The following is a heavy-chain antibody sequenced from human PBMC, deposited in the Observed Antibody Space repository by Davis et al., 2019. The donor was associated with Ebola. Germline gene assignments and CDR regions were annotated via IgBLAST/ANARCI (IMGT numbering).Heavy chain of an antibody. CDR2: IYPGVYPGGSNP. Sequence: GESLKISCRGAGYNFAFYWIAWVRQLPGRGLEWMGIIYPGVYPGGSNPEYSLSFQGQVTISVDKSISTAYLQLNSLKASDTAIYYCARPKYSSSLYDAFDIWGQGTQVIVSS. CDR1: GYNFAFYW. V-gene: IGHV5-51*01. CDR3: ARPKYSSSLYDAFDI. J-gene: IGHJ3*02. D-gene: IGHD6-13*01.